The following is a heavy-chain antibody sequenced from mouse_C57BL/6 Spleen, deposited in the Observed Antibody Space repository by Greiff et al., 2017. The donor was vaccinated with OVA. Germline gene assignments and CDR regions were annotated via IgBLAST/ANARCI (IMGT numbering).Heavy chain of an antibody. V-gene: IGHV1-82*01. J-gene: IGHJ4*01. D-gene: IGHD1-1*01. CDR2: IYPGDGDT. CDR1: GYAFSSSW. CDR3: AKITTVVDDYAMDY. Sequence: QVQLKESGPELVKPGASVKISCKASGYAFSSSWMNWVKQRPGKGLEWIGRIYPGDGDTNYNGKFKGKATLTADKSSSTAYMQLSSLTSEDSAVYFCAKITTVVDDYAMDYWGQGTSVTVSS.